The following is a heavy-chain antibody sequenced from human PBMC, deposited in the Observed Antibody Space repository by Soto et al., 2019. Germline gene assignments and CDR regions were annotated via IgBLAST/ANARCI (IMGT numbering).Heavy chain of an antibody. V-gene: IGHV3-23*01. D-gene: IGHD6-6*01. CDR3: AKDPQYSSLFDP. Sequence: GGSLRLSCAASGLNFISYAMSWVSQAPGKGLEWVSAISGSGGSTYYADSVKGRFTISRDNSKNTLYLQMNSLRAEDTAVYYCAKDPQYSSLFDPWGQGTLVTVSS. CDR2: ISGSGGST. J-gene: IGHJ5*02. CDR1: GLNFISYA.